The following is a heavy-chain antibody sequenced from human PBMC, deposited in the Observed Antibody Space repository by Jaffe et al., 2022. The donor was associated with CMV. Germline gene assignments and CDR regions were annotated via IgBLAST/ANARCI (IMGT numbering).Heavy chain of an antibody. CDR1: GFTVSSNY. D-gene: IGHD1-26*01. CDR3: ARDLVGASLDDNGMDV. J-gene: IGHJ6*02. V-gene: IGHV3-53*01. CDR2: IYSGGST. Sequence: EVQLVESGGGLIQPGGSLRLSCAASGFTVSSNYMSWVRQAPGKGLEWVSVIYSGGSTYYADSVKGRFTISRDNSKNTLYLQMNSLRAEDTAVYYCARDLVGASLDDNGMDVWGQGTTVTVSS.